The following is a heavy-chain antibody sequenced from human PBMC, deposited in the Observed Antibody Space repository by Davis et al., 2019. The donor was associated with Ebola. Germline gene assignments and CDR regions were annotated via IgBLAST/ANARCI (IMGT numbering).Heavy chain of an antibody. V-gene: IGHV3-23*01. D-gene: IGHD1-7*01. CDR3: AKDRNYVDYFDY. CDR2: ISVSSGTT. CDR1: GFTFSDYA. J-gene: IGHJ4*02. Sequence: GGSLRLSCAASGFTFSDYAMNWVRQAPGKGLEWLSTISVSSGTTYYADSVKGRFTISRDNSKNTLYLQMNGLKAEDTAVYYCAKDRNYVDYFDYWGQGTLVTVSS.